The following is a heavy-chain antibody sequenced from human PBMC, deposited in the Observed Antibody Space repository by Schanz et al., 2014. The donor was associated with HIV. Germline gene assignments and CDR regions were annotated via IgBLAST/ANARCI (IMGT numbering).Heavy chain of an antibody. Sequence: AQLVESGGGVVQPGGSLRLSCAASGFTFSSYAMSWVRQAPGKGLEWVSAISGSGGSTYYADSVKGRFTISRDNSKNTLYLQMNSLRAEDTAVYYCAKDEGGGYYYYGMDVWGQGTTVTVSS. J-gene: IGHJ6*02. CDR3: AKDEGGGYYYYGMDV. D-gene: IGHD3-16*01. V-gene: IGHV3-23*04. CDR1: GFTFSSYA. CDR2: ISGSGGST.